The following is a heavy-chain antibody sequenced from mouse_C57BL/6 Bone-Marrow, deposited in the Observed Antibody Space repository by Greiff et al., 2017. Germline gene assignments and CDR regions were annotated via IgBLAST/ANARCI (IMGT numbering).Heavy chain of an antibody. V-gene: IGHV5-17*01. CDR1: GFTFSDYG. CDR3: ARQSDY. CDR2: ISSGSSTT. Sequence: EVQRVESGGGLVKPGGSLKLSCAASGFTFSDYGMHWVRQAPEKGLEWVAYISSGSSTTYYADTVKGRFTISRDNATNTLSLQMTSLRSEDTARYYCARQSDYGGQGPTLTVSA. J-gene: IGHJ2*01.